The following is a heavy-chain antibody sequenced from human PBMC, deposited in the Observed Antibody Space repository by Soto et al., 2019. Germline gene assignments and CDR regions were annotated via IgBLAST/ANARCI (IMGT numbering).Heavy chain of an antibody. V-gene: IGHV3-74*01. CDR1: GFAFSIGW. J-gene: IGHJ6*02. Sequence: PGGSLRLFCAASGFAFSIGWMHGVCQDPGKGLVWVSRINTDGSGTTYADSVKGRFTISRDNSKNTVYLQMNSLRAGDTAVSYCASSPDYSGYDYGGFYYYYGLDVWGQGPTATVSS. D-gene: IGHD5-12*01. CDR2: INTDGSGT. CDR3: ASSPDYSGYDYGGFYYYYGLDV.